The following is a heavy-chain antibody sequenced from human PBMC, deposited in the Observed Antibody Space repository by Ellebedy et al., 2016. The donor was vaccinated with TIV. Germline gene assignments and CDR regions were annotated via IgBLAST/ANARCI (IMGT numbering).Heavy chain of an antibody. Sequence: GESLKISCAASGFTFSSYAMHWVRQAPGKGLEWVAVISYDGSIQRYADSVKGRFTISKDKSKNTLYLQMNSLRVDDTAVYYCARDPHGGQWLAQGYWGQGTLVTVSS. D-gene: IGHD6-19*01. CDR3: ARDPHGGQWLAQGY. CDR1: GFTFSSYA. CDR2: ISYDGSIQ. J-gene: IGHJ4*02. V-gene: IGHV3-30*04.